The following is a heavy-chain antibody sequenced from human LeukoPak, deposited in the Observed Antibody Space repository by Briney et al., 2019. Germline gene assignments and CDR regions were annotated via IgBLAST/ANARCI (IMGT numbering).Heavy chain of an antibody. V-gene: IGHV1-8*03. CDR3: ARATVVAGYCTTTRCYKPFDI. CDR1: GYTFTSYG. Sequence: ASVKVSCKASGYTFTSYGISWVRQAPGQGLEWMGWTNPNSANTGYSQKFQGRVTFTRDTSISTAYMELSSLRSEDTAVYFCARATVVAGYCTTTRCYKPFDIWGQGTMVTVSS. D-gene: IGHD2-2*02. J-gene: IGHJ3*02. CDR2: TNPNSANT.